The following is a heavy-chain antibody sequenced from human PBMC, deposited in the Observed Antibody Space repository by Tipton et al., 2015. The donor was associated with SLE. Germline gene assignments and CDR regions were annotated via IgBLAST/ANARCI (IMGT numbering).Heavy chain of an antibody. J-gene: IGHJ4*02. CDR1: GFTFSSYE. Sequence: GSLRLSCAASGFTFSSYEMNWVRQAPGKGLEWVSYISSSGSTIYYADSVKGRFTISRDNAKNSLYLQMNSLRAEDTAVYYCAGPSGGSLDYWGQGTLVTVSS. CDR2: ISSSGSTI. V-gene: IGHV3-48*03. CDR3: AGPSGGSLDY.